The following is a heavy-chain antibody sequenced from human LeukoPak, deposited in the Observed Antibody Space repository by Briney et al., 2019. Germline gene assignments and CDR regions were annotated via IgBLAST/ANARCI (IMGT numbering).Heavy chain of an antibody. CDR2: IYYSGST. D-gene: IGHD2-2*01. CDR3: VRYQLLTSNWFDP. V-gene: IGHV4-31*03. J-gene: IGHJ5*02. CDR1: GGSISSGGYY. Sequence: SETLSLTCTVSGGSISSGGYYWSWIRQHPGKGLEWIGYIYYSGSTYYNPSLKSRVTISVDTSKNQFSLELSSVTAADTAVYYCVRYQLLTSNWFDPWGQGTLVTVSS.